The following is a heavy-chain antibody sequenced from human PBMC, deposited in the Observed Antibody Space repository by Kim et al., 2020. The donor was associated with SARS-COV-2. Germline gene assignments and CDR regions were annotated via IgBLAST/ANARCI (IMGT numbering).Heavy chain of an antibody. J-gene: IGHJ6*02. V-gene: IGHV3-43*01. CDR3: AKDTIYDSSDFYGMDV. D-gene: IGHD3-22*01. Sequence: SVKGRFTISRDNSKNSLYLQMNSLRTEDTALYYCAKDTIYDSSDFYGMDVWGQGTTVTVSS.